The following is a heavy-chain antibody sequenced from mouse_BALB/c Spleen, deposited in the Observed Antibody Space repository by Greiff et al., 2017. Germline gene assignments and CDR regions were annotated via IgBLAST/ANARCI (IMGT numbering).Heavy chain of an antibody. CDR2: INPSNGGT. V-gene: IGHV1S81*02. CDR1: GYTFTSYY. J-gene: IGHJ4*01. Sequence: QVHVKQSGAELVKPGASVKLSCKASGYTFTSYYMYWVKQRPGQGLEWIGEINPSNGGTNFNEKFKSKATLTVDKSSSTAYMQLSSLTSEDSAVYYCTREGETYYGSSPYAMDYWGQGTSVTVSS. D-gene: IGHD1-1*01. CDR3: TREGETYYGSSPYAMDY.